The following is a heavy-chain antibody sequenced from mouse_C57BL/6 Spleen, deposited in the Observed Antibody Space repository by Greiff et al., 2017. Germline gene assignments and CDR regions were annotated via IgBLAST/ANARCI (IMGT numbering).Heavy chain of an antibody. D-gene: IGHD1-1*02. CDR3: ARHMADWYFDV. J-gene: IGHJ1*03. V-gene: IGHV5-9*01. Sequence: VQLKESGGGLVKPGGSLKLSCAASGFTFSSYTMSWVRQTPEKRLEWVATISGGGGNTYYPDSVKGRFTISRDNAKNTLYLQMSSLRSEDTALYYCARHMADWYFDVWGTGTTVTVSS. CDR1: GFTFSSYT. CDR2: ISGGGGNT.